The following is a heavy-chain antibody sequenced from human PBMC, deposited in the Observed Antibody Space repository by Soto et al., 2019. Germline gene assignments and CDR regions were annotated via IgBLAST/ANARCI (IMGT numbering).Heavy chain of an antibody. D-gene: IGHD1-7*01. CDR2: ITINGNT. J-gene: IGHJ1*01. CDR3: ARETGENWTYEAH. V-gene: IGHV4-4*07. Sequence: KTSETLSLTCRVSGAYISDFSWSWIRQPAGKGLEWIGRITINGNTQKNPSFRSRVTMSIDTSRNHFSLNLQSATAADTALYYCARETGENWTYEAHWGPGTLVTVSS. CDR1: GAYISDFS.